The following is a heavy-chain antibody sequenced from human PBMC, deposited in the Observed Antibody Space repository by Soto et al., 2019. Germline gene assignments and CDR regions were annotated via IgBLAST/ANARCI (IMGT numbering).Heavy chain of an antibody. CDR2: IYHGGST. Sequence: SETLSLTCAVSGGSISSSNWWSWVRQPPGKGLEWIGEIYHGGSTNYNPSLKSRVTISVDKSKNQFSLKLSSVTAADTAVYYCARSRGYYDSSGYSYYWGQGTLVTVSS. J-gene: IGHJ4*02. CDR1: GGSISSSNW. CDR3: ARSRGYYDSSGYSYY. V-gene: IGHV4-4*02. D-gene: IGHD3-22*01.